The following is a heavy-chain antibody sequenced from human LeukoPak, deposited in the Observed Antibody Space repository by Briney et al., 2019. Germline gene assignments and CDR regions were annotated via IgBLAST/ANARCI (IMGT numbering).Heavy chain of an antibody. Sequence: SETLSLTCTVSGGSISSGGYYWNWIRQHPGKGLEWIGYIYYSGSTYYNPSLKSRVTISVDTSKNQFSPKLSSVTAADTAVYYCARDGGYSYGPFDYWGQGILVTVSS. CDR2: IYYSGST. D-gene: IGHD5-18*01. V-gene: IGHV4-31*03. CDR3: ARDGGYSYGPFDY. CDR1: GGSISSGGYY. J-gene: IGHJ4*02.